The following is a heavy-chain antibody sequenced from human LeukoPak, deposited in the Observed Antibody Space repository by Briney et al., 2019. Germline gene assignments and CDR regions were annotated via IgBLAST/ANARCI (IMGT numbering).Heavy chain of an antibody. CDR3: AKGKWTFDI. CDR2: IKQDGSEK. Sequence: GSLRLSCAASGFTFSNYWMSWVRQAPGKGLEWVANIKQDGSEKYYVDSVKGRFTISRDNAKNSLYLQMNSLRAEDTAVYYCAKGKWTFDIWGQGTMVTVSS. D-gene: IGHD2-8*01. J-gene: IGHJ3*02. V-gene: IGHV3-7*01. CDR1: GFTFSNYW.